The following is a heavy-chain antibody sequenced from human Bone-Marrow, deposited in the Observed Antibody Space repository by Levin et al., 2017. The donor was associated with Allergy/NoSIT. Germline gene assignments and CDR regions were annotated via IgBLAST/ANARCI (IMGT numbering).Heavy chain of an antibody. D-gene: IGHD5-12*01. V-gene: IGHV3-23*01. CDR1: GFTFSDYA. CDR3: AKEPFDSSGYQFDL. Sequence: SCAASGFTFSDYAMNWVRQAPGRGLEWVSSISGAGGITYYADSVKGRFSISRDNSKNTLYLQVSSLRDEDTAVYYCAKEPFDSSGYQFDLWGQGILVTVSS. CDR2: ISGAGGIT. J-gene: IGHJ5*02.